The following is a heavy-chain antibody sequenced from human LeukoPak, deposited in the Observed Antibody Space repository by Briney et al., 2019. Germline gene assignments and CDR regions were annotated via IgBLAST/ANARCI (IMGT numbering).Heavy chain of an antibody. CDR2: INHGGSA. CDR1: GGSFSGYY. D-gene: IGHD2-15*01. J-gene: IGHJ4*02. Sequence: PSETLSLTCAVYGGSFSGYYWSWIRQPPGKGLEWLGEINHGGSANYNPSLKSRVTISVDTSKNQFSLKLSSVTAADTAVYYCARGSQSLGYCSGGSCRAKIFDYWGQGTLVTVSS. CDR3: ARGSQSLGYCSGGSCRAKIFDY. V-gene: IGHV4-34*01.